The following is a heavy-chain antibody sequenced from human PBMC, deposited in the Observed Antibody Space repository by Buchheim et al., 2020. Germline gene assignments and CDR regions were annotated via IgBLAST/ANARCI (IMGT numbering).Heavy chain of an antibody. V-gene: IGHV3-21*01. CDR3: ARAASHLTIFGVAIPDY. Sequence: EVQLVESGGGLVKPGGSLRLSCAASGFTFSSYSMNWVRQAPGKGLEWVSSISSSSSYIYYADSVKGRFTISRDNAKNSLYLQMNSLRAEDTAVYYCARAASHLTIFGVAIPDYWGQGTL. CDR2: ISSSSSYI. D-gene: IGHD3-3*01. CDR1: GFTFSSYS. J-gene: IGHJ4*02.